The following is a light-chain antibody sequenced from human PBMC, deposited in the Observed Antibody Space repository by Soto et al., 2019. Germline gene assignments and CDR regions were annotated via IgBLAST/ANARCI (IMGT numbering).Light chain of an antibody. CDR1: QSVSTN. Sequence: EIGLTQSPATMSVSPGERATLSFRASQSVSTNLAWYQQKPGQPPRLLIYGAYTRATDIPARFSGSGSGTDFTLTISRLEPEDFAVYYCQQYGSPITFGQGTRLEIK. CDR2: GAY. J-gene: IGKJ5*01. CDR3: QQYGSPIT. V-gene: IGKV3-15*01.